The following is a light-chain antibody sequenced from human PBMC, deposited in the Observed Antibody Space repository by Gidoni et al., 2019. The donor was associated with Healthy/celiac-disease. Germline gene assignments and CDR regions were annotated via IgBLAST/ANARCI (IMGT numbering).Light chain of an antibody. V-gene: IGLV3-1*01. CDR3: QAWDSSTAV. CDR2: QDS. Sequence: SYALTHPPSVSVSPGQTASITCSGDKLGDKYACCYQQKPGQSPVLVIYQDSKRPSGIPERFSGSNSGNTATLTISGTQAMDEADYYCQAWDSSTAVFGGGTKLTVL. CDR1: KLGDKY. J-gene: IGLJ2*01.